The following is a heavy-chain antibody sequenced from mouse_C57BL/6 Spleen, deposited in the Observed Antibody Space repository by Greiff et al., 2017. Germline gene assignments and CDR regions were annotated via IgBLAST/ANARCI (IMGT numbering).Heavy chain of an antibody. Sequence: EVQLKESGPELVKPGASVKIPCKASGYTFTDYNMDWVKQSHGKSLEWIGDINPNNGGTIYNQKFKGKATLTVDKSSSTAYMELRSLTSEDTAVYYCAREGYYDYDEWYFDVWGTGTTVTVSS. J-gene: IGHJ1*03. CDR2: INPNNGGT. D-gene: IGHD2-4*01. V-gene: IGHV1-18*01. CDR3: AREGYYDYDEWYFDV. CDR1: GYTFTDYN.